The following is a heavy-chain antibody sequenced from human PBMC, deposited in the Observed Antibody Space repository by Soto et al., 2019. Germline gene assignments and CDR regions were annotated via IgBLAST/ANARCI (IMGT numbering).Heavy chain of an antibody. CDR2: ISAYNGNT. D-gene: IGHD6-19*01. CDR3: ASTSSGWTSFDY. V-gene: IGHV1-18*01. CDR1: GYTFTNYG. Sequence: ASVKVSCKASGYTFTNYGISWVRQAPGQGLEWMGWISAYNGNTNYAQKLQGRVTMTTDTSTSTGYMELRSLRSDVTAVYYCASTSSGWTSFDYWGQGTLVTVSS. J-gene: IGHJ4*02.